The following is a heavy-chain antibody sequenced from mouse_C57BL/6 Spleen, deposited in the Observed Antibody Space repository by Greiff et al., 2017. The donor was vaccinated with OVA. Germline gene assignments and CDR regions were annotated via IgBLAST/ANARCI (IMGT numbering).Heavy chain of an antibody. CDR3: TRGTGDY. V-gene: IGHV1-15*01. Sequence: QVHVKQSGAELVRPGASVTLSCKASGYTFTDYEMHWVKQTPVHGLEWIGAIDPETGGTAYNQKFKGKAILTADKSSSTAYMELRSLTSEDSAVYYCTRGTGDYWGQGTTLTVSS. D-gene: IGHD3-3*01. CDR2: IDPETGGT. J-gene: IGHJ2*01. CDR1: GYTFTDYE.